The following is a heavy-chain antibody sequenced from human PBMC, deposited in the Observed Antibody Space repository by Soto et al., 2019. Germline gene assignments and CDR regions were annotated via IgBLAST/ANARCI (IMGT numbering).Heavy chain of an antibody. V-gene: IGHV4-59*01. CDR3: ARDKLRGVDYYYYYGMDV. CDR2: IYYSGST. J-gene: IGHJ6*02. D-gene: IGHD1-7*01. Sequence: SETLSLTCTVSGGSISSYYWSWIRQPPGKGLEWIGYIYYSGSTNYNPSLKSRVTISVDTSKNQFSLKLSSVTAADTAVYYCARDKLRGVDYYYYYGMDVWGQGTTVTVSS. CDR1: GGSISSYY.